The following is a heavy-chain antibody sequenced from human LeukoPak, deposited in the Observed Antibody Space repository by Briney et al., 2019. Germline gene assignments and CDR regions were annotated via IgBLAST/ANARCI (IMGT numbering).Heavy chain of an antibody. V-gene: IGHV4-4*07. CDR1: GASIGTHY. CDR3: ARSYNWNYYYYMDV. Sequence: SETLSLTCTVSGASIGTHYWIWIRQPAGKGLEWIGHIYTSGRTDYNPSLKSRVTMSVDTSKNQFSLKLSSVTAADTAVYYCARSYNWNYYYYMDVWGKGTTVTVSS. CDR2: IYTSGRT. D-gene: IGHD1-20*01. J-gene: IGHJ6*03.